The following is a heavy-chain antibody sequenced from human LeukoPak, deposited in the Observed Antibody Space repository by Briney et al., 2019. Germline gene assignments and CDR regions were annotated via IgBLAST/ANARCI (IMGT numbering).Heavy chain of an antibody. CDR2: ISSSSSYI. V-gene: IGHV3-21*01. CDR3: ARGTTYDILTGYYFDYFDY. J-gene: IGHJ4*02. Sequence: GGSLRLSCAASGFTFSSYSMNWVRQAPGKGLEWVSSISSSSSYIYYADSVKGRFTISRDNAKNSLYLQMNSLRAEDKAVYYCARGTTYDILTGYYFDYFDYWGQGTLVTVSS. CDR1: GFTFSSYS. D-gene: IGHD3-9*01.